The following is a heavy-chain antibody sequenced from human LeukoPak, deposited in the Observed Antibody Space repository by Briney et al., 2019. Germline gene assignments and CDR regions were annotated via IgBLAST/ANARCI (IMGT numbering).Heavy chain of an antibody. CDR2: IYSGGTT. D-gene: IGHD2-2*01. CDR3: ARERSSTSNYYYYYYYMDV. Sequence: GGSLRLSCAASGFTVSSNYSSGGRQPPGEGVWGVSVIYSGGTTYSADSVKGRFTMSRDNAKNTLYLQMNSLRAEDTAVYYCARERSSTSNYYYYYYYMDVWGKGTTVTVSS. CDR1: GFTVSSNY. V-gene: IGHV3-66*02. J-gene: IGHJ6*03.